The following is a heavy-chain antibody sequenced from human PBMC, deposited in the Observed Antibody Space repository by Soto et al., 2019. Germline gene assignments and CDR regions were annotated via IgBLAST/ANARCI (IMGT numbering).Heavy chain of an antibody. CDR3: ARDLYSYGSAGDY. CDR2: ISYDGSNK. D-gene: IGHD5-18*01. V-gene: IGHV3-30-3*01. J-gene: IGHJ4*02. CDR1: GFTFSSYA. Sequence: PGGSLRLSCAASGFTFSSYAMHWVRQAPGKGLEWVAVISYDGSNKYYADSVKGRFTISRDNSKNTLYLQMNSLRAEDTAVYYCARDLYSYGSAGDYWGQGTLVTVSS.